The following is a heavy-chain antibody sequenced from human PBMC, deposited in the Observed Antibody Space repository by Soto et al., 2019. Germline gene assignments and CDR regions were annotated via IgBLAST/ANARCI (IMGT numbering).Heavy chain of an antibody. Sequence: SETLSLTSPFFGGSIRVYYWSWIRLPPGKVLEWIGYIYYSGSTNYNPSLKSRVTISLDTSKNHCSLKLSSVTAADTAVYYGARLVTGFYYYMDVWGKGTTVTVSS. CDR1: GGSIRVYY. D-gene: IGHD5-18*01. J-gene: IGHJ6*03. V-gene: IGHV4-59*08. CDR2: IYYSGST. CDR3: ARLVTGFYYYMDV.